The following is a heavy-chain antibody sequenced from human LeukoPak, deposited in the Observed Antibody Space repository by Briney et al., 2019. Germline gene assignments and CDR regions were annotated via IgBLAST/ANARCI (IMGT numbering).Heavy chain of an antibody. CDR1: GYIFTSYG. J-gene: IGHJ4*02. CDR3: ARDRPGKDYFDY. V-gene: IGHV1-18*01. D-gene: IGHD4-23*01. CDR2: ISAYNGNT. Sequence: ASVKVSCKASGYIFTSYGISWVRQAPGQGLEWMGWISAYNGNTNYAQKLQGRVTMTTDTSTSTAYMELRSLRSDDTAVYYCARDRPGKDYFDYWGQGTLVTVSS.